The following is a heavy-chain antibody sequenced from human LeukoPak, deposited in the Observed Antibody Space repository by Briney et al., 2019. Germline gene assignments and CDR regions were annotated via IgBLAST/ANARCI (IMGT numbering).Heavy chain of an antibody. V-gene: IGHV3-30*18. D-gene: IGHD3-10*01. CDR1: GFTFSSYG. Sequence: PGGSLRLSCAASGFTFSSYGMHWVRQAPGKGLEWVAVISYDGSNKYYADSVKGRFTISRDNSKNTLYLQMNSLRAEDTAVYYCAKGAGSGSYIDYWGQGTLVTVSS. CDR3: AKGAGSGSYIDY. J-gene: IGHJ4*02. CDR2: ISYDGSNK.